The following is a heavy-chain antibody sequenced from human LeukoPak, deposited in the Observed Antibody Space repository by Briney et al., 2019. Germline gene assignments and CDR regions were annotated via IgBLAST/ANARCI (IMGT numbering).Heavy chain of an antibody. CDR2: IYPGDSDT. D-gene: IGHD1-26*01. Sequence: GESLKISCKGSGYSFTSYWIGWVRQMPGKGLEWMGIIYPGDSDTRYSPSFQGQVTISADKSISTAYLQWSSLKASDTATYYCARLSGSYSYYYYGMDVWGQGTTVTVSS. CDR1: GYSFTSYW. J-gene: IGHJ6*02. CDR3: ARLSGSYSYYYYGMDV. V-gene: IGHV5-51*01.